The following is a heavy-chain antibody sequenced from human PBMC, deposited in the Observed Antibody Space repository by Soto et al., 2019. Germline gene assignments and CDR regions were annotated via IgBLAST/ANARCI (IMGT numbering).Heavy chain of an antibody. CDR1: GGTFSSYA. D-gene: IGHD6-13*01. V-gene: IGHV1-69*06. J-gene: IGHJ4*02. CDR2: IIPIFGTA. CDR3: ARAIRNPLAAAGTWYFDY. Sequence: SVKVSCKASGGTFSSYAISWVRQAPGQGLEWMGGIIPIFGTANYAQKFQGRVTVTADKSTSTAYMELSSLRSEDTAVYYCARAIRNPLAAAGTWYFDYWGQGTLVTVSS.